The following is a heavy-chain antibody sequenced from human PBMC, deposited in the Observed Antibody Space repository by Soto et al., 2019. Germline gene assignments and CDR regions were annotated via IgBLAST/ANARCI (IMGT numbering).Heavy chain of an antibody. V-gene: IGHV3-53*01. Sequence: EVQLAESGGGLIQPGGSLRLSCAASGFTFSSNDMNWVRQAPGKGLEWVSLIYSGGSTYYADSVKGRFTISRDNSKTTWYLQMSRLRAEETAVYYCATRPLAAGAAWGQGTVVTFSS. CDR1: GFTFSSND. CDR2: IYSGGST. D-gene: IGHD6-13*01. J-gene: IGHJ3*01. CDR3: ATRPLAAGAA.